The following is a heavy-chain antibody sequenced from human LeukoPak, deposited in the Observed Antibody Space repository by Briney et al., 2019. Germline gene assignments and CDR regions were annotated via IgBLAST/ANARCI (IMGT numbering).Heavy chain of an antibody. D-gene: IGHD6-19*01. CDR2: INQDGSET. J-gene: IGHJ4*02. CDR1: GLTFNSYW. V-gene: IGHV3-7*02. CDR3: ARQGVAVAGFDY. Sequence: GGSLRLSCAASGLTFNSYWMTWVRQAPGKGLEWVANINQDGSETHYVDSLKGRFTISRDNAKNSVYLQMNSLRAEDTAVYYCARQGVAVAGFDYWGQGTLVTVSS.